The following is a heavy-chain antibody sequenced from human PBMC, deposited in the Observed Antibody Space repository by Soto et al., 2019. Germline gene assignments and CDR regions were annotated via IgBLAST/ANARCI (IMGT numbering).Heavy chain of an antibody. CDR3: ASLRVTYSLMGSDY. CDR2: ISAYNGNT. J-gene: IGHJ4*02. Sequence: QVQLVQSGAEVKKPGASVKVSCNASGYTFSSYGFSWVRHAPAQGLEWMGWISAYNGNTHYAQKLQGRVTMTTDTSTSTAYMELRSQRSDDTAVYYCASLRVTYSLMGSDYWGQGTLVTVSS. V-gene: IGHV1-18*01. CDR1: GYTFSSYG. D-gene: IGHD2-21*02.